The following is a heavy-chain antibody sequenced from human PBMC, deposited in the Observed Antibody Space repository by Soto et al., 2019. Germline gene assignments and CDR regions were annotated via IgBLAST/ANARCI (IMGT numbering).Heavy chain of an antibody. D-gene: IGHD6-13*01. CDR2: ISYDGSNK. Sequence: LRLSCAASGFTFSSYAMHWVRQAPGKGLEWVAVISYDGSNKYYADSVKGRFTISRDNSKNTLYLQMNSLRAEDTAVYYCARDRAAAGKHGDYYYYGMDVWGQGTTVTVSS. V-gene: IGHV3-30-3*01. J-gene: IGHJ6*02. CDR3: ARDRAAAGKHGDYYYYGMDV. CDR1: GFTFSSYA.